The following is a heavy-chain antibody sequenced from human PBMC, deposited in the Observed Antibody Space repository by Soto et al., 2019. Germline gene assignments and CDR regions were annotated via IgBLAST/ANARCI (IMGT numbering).Heavy chain of an antibody. CDR1: SGSFSGYY. Sequence: ETLSLTCSLYSGSFSGYYWSWIRQPPGKGLAWIGEISQSGNTNYSPSLKSRVSISIDTSKKQFSLNLASVSAADTAVYYCARAPNVSGSSQTRHYGCGQGTLVTVAS. J-gene: IGHJ4*02. CDR2: ISQSGNT. CDR3: ARAPNVSGSSQTRHYG. V-gene: IGHV4-34*01. D-gene: IGHD6-6*01.